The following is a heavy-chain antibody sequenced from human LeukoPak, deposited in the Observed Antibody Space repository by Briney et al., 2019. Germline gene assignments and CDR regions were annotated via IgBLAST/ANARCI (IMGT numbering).Heavy chain of an antibody. CDR2: IDNSGSA. CDR3: ASGAGWLIDY. Sequence: SETLSLTCSVSGGHIDSVYWNWIRQPPGKGLEWIGYIDNSGSAKYNPSLQSRITMSRDTSKKQFSLKLTSVTAADTAMYYCASGAGWLIDYWGQGTLVSVSS. V-gene: IGHV4-4*08. D-gene: IGHD6-19*01. J-gene: IGHJ4*02. CDR1: GGHIDSVY.